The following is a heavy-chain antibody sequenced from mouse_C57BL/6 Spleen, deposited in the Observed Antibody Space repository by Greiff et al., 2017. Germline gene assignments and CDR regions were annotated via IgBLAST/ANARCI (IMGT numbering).Heavy chain of an antibody. CDR3: AKGDSTSGYFDY. CDR2: IYPGSGST. CDR1: GYTFTSYW. Sequence: VKLQQPGAELVKPGASVKMSCKASGYTFTSYWITWVKQRPGQGLEWIGDIYPGSGSTNYNEKFKSKATLTVDTSSSTAYMQLSSLTSEDSAVYYCAKGDSTSGYFDYWGQGTTLTVSS. J-gene: IGHJ2*01. D-gene: IGHD3-1*01. V-gene: IGHV1-55*01.